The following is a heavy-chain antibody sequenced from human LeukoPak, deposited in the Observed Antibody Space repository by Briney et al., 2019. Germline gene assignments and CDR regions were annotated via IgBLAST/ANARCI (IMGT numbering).Heavy chain of an antibody. D-gene: IGHD3-22*01. CDR1: GFTFSSYA. CDR2: ISTSVGST. V-gene: IGHV3-23*01. Sequence: PGGSLRLSCSASGFTFSSYAMSWVRQAPGKGLERVSGISTSVGSTSYADSVKGRFTISRDNPRNTLYMQMNSLRAEDTAVYYCAIMHRYYDGSGYWVQWGQGTLVTVSS. CDR3: AIMHRYYDGSGYWVQ. J-gene: IGHJ4*02.